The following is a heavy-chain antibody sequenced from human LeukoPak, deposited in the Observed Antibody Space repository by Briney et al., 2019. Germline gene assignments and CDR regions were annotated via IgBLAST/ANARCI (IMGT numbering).Heavy chain of an antibody. CDR1: GGSFSGYY. J-gene: IGHJ3*02. Sequence: SETLSLTCAVYGGSFSGYYWSWIRQPPGKGLEWIGEINHSGSTDYNPSLKRRVTISVDTSKNQFSLKLSSVTAADTAVYYCARVTLTFSDAFDIWGQGTMVTVSS. CDR2: INHSGST. D-gene: IGHD3-3*02. CDR3: ARVTLTFSDAFDI. V-gene: IGHV4-34*01.